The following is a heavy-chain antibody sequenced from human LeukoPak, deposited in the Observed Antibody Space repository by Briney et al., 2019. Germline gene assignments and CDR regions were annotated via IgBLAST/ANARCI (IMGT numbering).Heavy chain of an antibody. Sequence: SETLSLTCTVSGGSISSHYWSWIRQPPGKGLEWIGYIYYIGSTNYNPSLKSRVTISVDTSKNQFSLKLSSVTAADTAVYYRARGHCSSTSCSRNWFDPWGQGTLVTVSS. D-gene: IGHD2-2*01. V-gene: IGHV4-59*11. CDR2: IYYIGST. J-gene: IGHJ5*02. CDR3: ARGHCSSTSCSRNWFDP. CDR1: GGSISSHY.